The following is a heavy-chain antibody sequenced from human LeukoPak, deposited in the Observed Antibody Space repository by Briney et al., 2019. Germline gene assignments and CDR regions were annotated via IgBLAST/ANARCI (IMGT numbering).Heavy chain of an antibody. J-gene: IGHJ4*02. CDR3: AREGYCTSSSCYGLPNFDY. CDR2: ISSSSSTI. CDR1: GFTFSSYA. Sequence: GGSLRLSCAASGFTFSSYAMTWVRQAPGKGLEWVSYISSSSSTIYYADSVKGRFTISRDNAKNSLYLQMNSLRAEDTAVYYCAREGYCTSSSCYGLPNFDYWGQGTLVTVSS. V-gene: IGHV3-48*01. D-gene: IGHD2-2*01.